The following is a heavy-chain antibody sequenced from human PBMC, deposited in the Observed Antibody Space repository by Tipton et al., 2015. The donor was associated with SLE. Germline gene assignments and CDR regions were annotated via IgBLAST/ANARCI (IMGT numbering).Heavy chain of an antibody. D-gene: IGHD3-3*01. Sequence: TLSLTCTVSGYSISSGYYWGWIRQPPGKGLQWIGNICHSGSTYYNPSHKSRVTISVDTSKNQFSLNLSSVTATDTAVYYCARVDDFWSGHDYWGQGTLVTVSS. J-gene: IGHJ4*02. CDR1: GYSISSGYY. CDR2: ICHSGST. CDR3: ARVDDFWSGHDY. V-gene: IGHV4-38-2*02.